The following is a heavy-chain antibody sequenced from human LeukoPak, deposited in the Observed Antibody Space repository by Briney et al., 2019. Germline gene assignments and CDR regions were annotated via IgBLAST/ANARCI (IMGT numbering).Heavy chain of an antibody. CDR1: GYTFTSYY. Sequence: GASVKVSCKASGYTFTSYYMHWVRQAPGQGLEWMGIINPSGGGTSYAQKFQGRVTMTRDTSTSTVYMELSSLRSEDTAVYYCARALWYYDFWSGYCPFDYWGQGTLVTVSS. V-gene: IGHV1-46*01. D-gene: IGHD3-3*01. CDR3: ARALWYYDFWSGYCPFDY. J-gene: IGHJ4*02. CDR2: INPSGGGT.